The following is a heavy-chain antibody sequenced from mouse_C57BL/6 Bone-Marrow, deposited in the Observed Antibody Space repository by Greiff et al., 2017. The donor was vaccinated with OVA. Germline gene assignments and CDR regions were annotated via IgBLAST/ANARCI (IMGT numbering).Heavy chain of an antibody. CDR2: ISGGGGNT. D-gene: IGHD5-1*01. CDR3: ARYRTGFAY. V-gene: IGHV5-9*01. J-gene: IGHJ3*01. CDR1: GFTFSSYT. Sequence: EVQLVESGGGLVKPGGSLKLSCAASGFTFSSYTMSWVRQTPEKRLEWVATISGGGGNTYYPDSVKGRFTISRDNAKNTLYLQMSSLRSEDTALYYCARYRTGFAYWGQGTLVTVSA.